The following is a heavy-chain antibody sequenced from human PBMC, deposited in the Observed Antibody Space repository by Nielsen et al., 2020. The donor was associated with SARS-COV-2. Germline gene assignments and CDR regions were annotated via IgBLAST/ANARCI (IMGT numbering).Heavy chain of an antibody. D-gene: IGHD6-6*01. Sequence: GGSLRLSCAASGFTFSDYYMSWIRQAPGKGLEWVSYISSSSSYTNYADSVKGRFTISRDNAKNSLYLQMNSLRAEDTAVYYCARASSSSTYYYYGMDVWGQGTTVTVSS. CDR1: GFTFSDYY. V-gene: IGHV3-11*05. CDR3: ARASSSSTYYYYGMDV. CDR2: ISSSSSYT. J-gene: IGHJ6*02.